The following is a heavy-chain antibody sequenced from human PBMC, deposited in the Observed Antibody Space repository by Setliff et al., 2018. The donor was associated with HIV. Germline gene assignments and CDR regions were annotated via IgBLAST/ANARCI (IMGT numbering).Heavy chain of an antibody. V-gene: IGHV1-18*01. CDR3: ARVGPVLRYFDWLFQSNAFDI. CDR1: GYTFTSYG. Sequence: ASVKVSCKASGYTFTSYGISWVRQAPGQGLEWMGWISAYNGNTNYAQKLQGRVSMTTDTSTSTAYMELRSLRSDDTAVYYCARVGPVLRYFDWLFQSNAFDIWGQGTMVTVSS. CDR2: ISAYNGNT. D-gene: IGHD3-9*01. J-gene: IGHJ3*02.